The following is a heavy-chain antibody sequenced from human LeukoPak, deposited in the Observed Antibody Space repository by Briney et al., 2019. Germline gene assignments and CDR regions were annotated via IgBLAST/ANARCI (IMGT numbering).Heavy chain of an antibody. Sequence: PGGSLRLSCAASGFTFSSYSMNWVRQAPGKGLEWVSSISSSSSYIYYADSVKGRFTISRDNAKNTLYLQMNSLRAEDTAVYYCAREGPLAPCDYWGQGTLVTVSS. CDR2: ISSSSSYI. V-gene: IGHV3-21*01. CDR1: GFTFSSYS. J-gene: IGHJ4*02. CDR3: AREGPLAPCDY.